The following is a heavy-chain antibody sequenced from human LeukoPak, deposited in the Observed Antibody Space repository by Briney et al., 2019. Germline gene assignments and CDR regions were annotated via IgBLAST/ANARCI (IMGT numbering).Heavy chain of an antibody. V-gene: IGHV1-46*01. D-gene: IGHD3-3*01. CDR2: INPSGGST. CDR3: ARDPDAGGVVTSYDY. J-gene: IGHJ4*02. Sequence: ASVKVSCKASGYTFTSYYMHWVRQAPGQGLEWMGIINPSGGSTSYAQKFQGRVTITADESTSTAYMELSSLRSEDTAVYYCARDPDAGGVVTSYDYWGQGTLVTVSS. CDR1: GYTFTSYY.